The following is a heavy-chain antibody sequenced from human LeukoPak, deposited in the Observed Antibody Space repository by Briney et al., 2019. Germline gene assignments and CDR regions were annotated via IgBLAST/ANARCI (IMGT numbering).Heavy chain of an antibody. CDR2: IKTDGTNT. V-gene: IGHV3-74*01. CDR1: GFTFTRHW. D-gene: IGHD5-24*01. Sequence: GGSLRLSCAASGFTFTRHWMHWVRQAPGKRLEWVSRIKTDGTNTIYADFVEGRFTISRDNARNTLYLQMSSLRAGDTAVYYCGGSEDGYIDYWGQGTLVTVSS. CDR3: GGSEDGYIDY. J-gene: IGHJ4*02.